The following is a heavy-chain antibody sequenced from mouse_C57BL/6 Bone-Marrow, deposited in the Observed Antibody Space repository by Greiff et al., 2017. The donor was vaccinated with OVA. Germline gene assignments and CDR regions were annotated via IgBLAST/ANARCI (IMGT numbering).Heavy chain of an antibody. D-gene: IGHD1-1*01. V-gene: IGHV5-16*01. J-gene: IGHJ1*03. CDR1: GFTFSDYY. CDR2: INYDGSST. Sequence: EVQRVESEGGLVQPGSSMKLSCTASGFTFSDYYMAWVRQVPEKGLEWVANINYDGSSTYYLDSLKSRFIISRDNAKNILYLQMSSLKSEDTATYYCARDRSYYYGSSSYWYFDVWGTGTTVTVSS. CDR3: ARDRSYYYGSSSYWYFDV.